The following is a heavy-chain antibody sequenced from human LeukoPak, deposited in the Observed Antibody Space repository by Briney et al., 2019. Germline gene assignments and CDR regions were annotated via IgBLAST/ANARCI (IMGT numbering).Heavy chain of an antibody. Sequence: GASVKVSCKASGYTFISHYMHWVRQAPGQGLEWMGIINPSGGSTSYAQKFQGRVTMTRDTSTSTIYMKLSSLRSEDTAVYYCARGQYFYESSAHSPDDYWGQGTLVTVSS. V-gene: IGHV1-46*01. CDR1: GYTFISHY. J-gene: IGHJ4*02. D-gene: IGHD3-22*01. CDR2: INPSGGST. CDR3: ARGQYFYESSAHSPDDY.